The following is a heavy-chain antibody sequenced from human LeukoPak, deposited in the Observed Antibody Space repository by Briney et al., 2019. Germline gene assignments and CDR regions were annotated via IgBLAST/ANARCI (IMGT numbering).Heavy chain of an antibody. CDR1: GFIFSNYG. J-gene: IGHJ4*02. D-gene: IGHD1-1*01. CDR3: ARSPSDWNDDYFDY. Sequence: GGSLRLSCAASGFIFSNYGMHWVRQAPGKGLEWVAVVSYDGSNKYYADSVKGRFTISRDNSKNTLYLQMNSLRAEDTAVYYCARSPSDWNDDYFDYWGQGTLVTVSS. V-gene: IGHV3-30*03. CDR2: VSYDGSNK.